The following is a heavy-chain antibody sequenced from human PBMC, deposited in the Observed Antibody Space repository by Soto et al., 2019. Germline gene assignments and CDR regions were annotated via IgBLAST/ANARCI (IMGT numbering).Heavy chain of an antibody. V-gene: IGHV3-23*01. CDR3: ATCFLPPGSGSYFDS. Sequence: PGGSLRLSCAASKFTFSSFAMTWVRQAPGKGLEWVSAISATGVATYYADSVKGRFTISRDNSKSTLYLQMISLRAVDTAVYYCATCFLPPGSGSYFDSWGQGTLVTVSS. CDR2: ISATGVAT. CDR1: KFTFSSFA. D-gene: IGHD3-10*01. J-gene: IGHJ4*02.